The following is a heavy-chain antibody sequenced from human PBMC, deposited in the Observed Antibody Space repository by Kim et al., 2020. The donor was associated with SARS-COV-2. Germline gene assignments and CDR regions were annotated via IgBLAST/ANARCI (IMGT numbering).Heavy chain of an antibody. D-gene: IGHD3-22*01. Sequence: GGSLRLSCAVSGFPFRKNWMNWVRQAPGKGLEWVANINQDGSQKYYVDPVKGRFTISRDNAKDSLFLQMTSLRAEDTALYYCASDCDSASCYGFFDRWG. CDR3: ASDCDSASCYGFFDR. J-gene: IGHJ4*01. CDR1: GFPFRKNW. CDR2: INQDGSQK. V-gene: IGHV3-7*01.